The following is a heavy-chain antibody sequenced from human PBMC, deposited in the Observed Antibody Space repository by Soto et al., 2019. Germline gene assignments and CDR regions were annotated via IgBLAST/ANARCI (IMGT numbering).Heavy chain of an antibody. CDR1: GGSVSSGSYY. D-gene: IGHD3-9*01. V-gene: IGHV4-61*01. Sequence: QVQLQESGPGLVKPSETLSLTCTVSGGSVSSGSYYWSWIRQPPGKGLEWIGYIYYSGSTNYNPPLKSRVTISVDTSKNQFSLKLSSVTAADTAVYYCARDILTGYLGGFDPWGQGTLVTVSS. J-gene: IGHJ5*02. CDR3: ARDILTGYLGGFDP. CDR2: IYYSGST.